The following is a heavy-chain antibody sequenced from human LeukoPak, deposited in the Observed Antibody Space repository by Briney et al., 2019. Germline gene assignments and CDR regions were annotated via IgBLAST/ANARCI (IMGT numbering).Heavy chain of an antibody. J-gene: IGHJ5*02. CDR1: GGSFSGYY. CDR2: INHSGST. D-gene: IGHD6-6*01. V-gene: IGHV4-34*01. Sequence: PSETLSLTCAVYGGSFSGYYWSWIRQPPGKGLEWIGEINHSGSTHYNPSLKSRVTISVDTSKYQFSLKLSSVTAADTAVYYCARAQKDSSSIWFDPWGQGTLVTVSS. CDR3: ARAQKDSSSIWFDP.